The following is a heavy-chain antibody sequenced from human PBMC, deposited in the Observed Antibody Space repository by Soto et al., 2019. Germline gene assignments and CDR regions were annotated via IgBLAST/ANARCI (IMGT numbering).Heavy chain of an antibody. D-gene: IGHD3-10*01. V-gene: IGHV3-74*01. CDR1: GFTFSSYW. J-gene: IGHJ4*02. Sequence: EVQLVESGGGLAQPGGSLRLSCAASGFTFSSYWMHWVRQAPGKGLEWVSRINSDGSSTSYADIVKGRFTISRDNAKNTVYLQMNSLRGEDTALYYCARGIRNYYGSDYWGQGTLVTVSS. CDR2: INSDGSST. CDR3: ARGIRNYYGSDY.